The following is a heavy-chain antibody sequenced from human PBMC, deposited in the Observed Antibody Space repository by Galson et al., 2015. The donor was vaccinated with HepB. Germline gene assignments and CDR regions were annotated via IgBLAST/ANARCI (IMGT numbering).Heavy chain of an antibody. V-gene: IGHV3-21*01. D-gene: IGHD3-10*01. CDR3: AGETDYFVSGSYYNVFDY. CDR2: ITSSSSYV. CDR1: GFTFSSYS. J-gene: IGHJ4*02. Sequence: SLRLSCAASGFTFSSYSMNWVRQAPGKGLEWVSSITSSSSYVYYADSVKGRFTTSRDNAKNSLYLQMNSLRAEDTAVYYCAGETDYFVSGSYYNVFDYWGQGTLVTVSS.